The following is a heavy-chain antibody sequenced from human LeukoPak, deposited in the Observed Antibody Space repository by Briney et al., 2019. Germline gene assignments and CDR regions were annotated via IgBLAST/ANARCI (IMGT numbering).Heavy chain of an antibody. J-gene: IGHJ4*02. D-gene: IGHD5-24*01. V-gene: IGHV1-69*06. CDR2: IMPMFGKT. Sequence: SVKVSYKASGGTFSSYDISWVRQAPGQGLEWMGGIMPMFGKTNYAQKFQGRVTTTADKATSTAYMELSSLRSEDTAVYYCARAGWLQYYYFDYWGQGTLVTVSS. CDR3: ARAGWLQYYYFDY. CDR1: GGTFSSYD.